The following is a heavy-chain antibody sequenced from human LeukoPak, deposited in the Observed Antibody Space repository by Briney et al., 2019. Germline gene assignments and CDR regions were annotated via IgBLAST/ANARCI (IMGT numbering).Heavy chain of an antibody. CDR3: ATVFPQRGYYYMDV. Sequence: ASVKVSCKVSGNSLIYLSMHWVRQAPGKGLEWLGGLDPEGRGLIYAQHLQGRVIMTEDTSTDTGYMELRSLKSEDTGVYYCATVFPQRGYYYMDVWGTGTTVTVSS. V-gene: IGHV1-24*01. CDR1: GNSLIYLS. J-gene: IGHJ6*03. D-gene: IGHD6-25*01. CDR2: LDPEGRGL.